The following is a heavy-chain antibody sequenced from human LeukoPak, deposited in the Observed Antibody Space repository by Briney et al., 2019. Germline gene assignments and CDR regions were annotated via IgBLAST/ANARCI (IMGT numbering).Heavy chain of an antibody. Sequence: SQTLSLTCAVSGGSISSGGYSWSWIRQPPGKGLEWIGYIYQSGSTYYNPSLKSRVTISVDRSKNQFSLKLSSVTAADTAVYYCARGGSSVQDFDYWGQGTLATVSS. CDR2: IYQSGST. CDR3: ARGGSSVQDFDY. D-gene: IGHD1-26*01. J-gene: IGHJ4*02. V-gene: IGHV4-30-2*01. CDR1: GGSISSGGYS.